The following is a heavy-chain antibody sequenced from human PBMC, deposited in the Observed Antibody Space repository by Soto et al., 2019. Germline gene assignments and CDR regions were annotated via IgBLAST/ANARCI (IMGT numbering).Heavy chain of an antibody. CDR3: ARVAYYYDSSGYLAYFDY. CDR1: GGSISSYY. CDR2: IYYSGST. Sequence: SETLSLTCTVSGGSISSYYWSWIRQPPGKGLEWIGYIYYSGSTNYNPSLKSRVIISVDTSKNQFSLKLSSVTAADTAVYYCARVAYYYDSSGYLAYFDYWGQGTLVTVSS. V-gene: IGHV4-59*01. D-gene: IGHD3-22*01. J-gene: IGHJ4*02.